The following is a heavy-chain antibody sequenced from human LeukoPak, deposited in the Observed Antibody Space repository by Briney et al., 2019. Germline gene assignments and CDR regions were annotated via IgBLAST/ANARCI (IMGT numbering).Heavy chain of an antibody. CDR1: GYTFTIYG. Sequence: GASVKVSCKASGYTFTIYGITWVRQAPGQGLEWMGGIIPIFGTANYAQKFQGRVTITADKSTSTAYMELSSLRSEDTAVYYCARGPIAAAGTTVYYYYYYMDVWGKGTTVTVSS. CDR2: IIPIFGTA. J-gene: IGHJ6*03. D-gene: IGHD6-13*01. CDR3: ARGPIAAAGTTVYYYYYYMDV. V-gene: IGHV1-69*06.